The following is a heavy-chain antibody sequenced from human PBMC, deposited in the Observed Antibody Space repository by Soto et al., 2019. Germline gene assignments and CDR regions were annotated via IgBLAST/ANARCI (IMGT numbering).Heavy chain of an antibody. V-gene: IGHV1-69*13. CDR3: ARVEDSSGWQNYGMDV. D-gene: IGHD3-22*01. CDR1: GGTFSSYA. CDR2: IIPIFGTA. Sequence: ASVKVSCKASGGTFSSYAISWVRQAPGQGLEWMGGIIPIFGTANYAQKFQGRVTITADESTSTAYMELSSLRSEDTAVYYCARVEDSSGWQNYGMDVWGQGTTVTVSS. J-gene: IGHJ6*02.